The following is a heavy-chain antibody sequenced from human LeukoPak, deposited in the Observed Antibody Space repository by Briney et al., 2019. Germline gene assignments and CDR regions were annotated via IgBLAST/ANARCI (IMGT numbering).Heavy chain of an antibody. CDR1: GGSFSGYY. CDR3: ARHVRKRGIAVAGTPGWFDP. D-gene: IGHD6-19*01. J-gene: IGHJ5*02. CDR2: INHGGST. Sequence: SETLSLTCAVYGGSFSGYYWSWTRQPPGKGLEWIGEINHGGSTNYNPSLKSRVTMSVDTSKNQFSLKLSSVTAADTAVYYCARHVRKRGIAVAGTPGWFDPWGQGTLVTVSS. V-gene: IGHV4-34*01.